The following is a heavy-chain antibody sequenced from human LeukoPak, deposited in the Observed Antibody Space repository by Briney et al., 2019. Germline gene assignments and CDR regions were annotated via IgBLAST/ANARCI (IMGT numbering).Heavy chain of an antibody. CDR1: GGSISSGGYS. CDR3: ARDYYDSSGYGVGPYFDY. V-gene: IGHV4-30-2*01. Sequence: PSQTLSLTCAVSGGSISSGGYSWSWIRQPPGKGLEWIGYIYHSGSTYYNPSLKSRVTISVDRSKNQFSLKLSSVTAADTAVYYCARDYYDSSGYGVGPYFDYWGQGTLVTVSS. J-gene: IGHJ4*02. CDR2: IYHSGST. D-gene: IGHD3-22*01.